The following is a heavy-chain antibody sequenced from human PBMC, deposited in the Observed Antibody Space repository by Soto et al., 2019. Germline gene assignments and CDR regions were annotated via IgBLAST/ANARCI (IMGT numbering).Heavy chain of an antibody. D-gene: IGHD6-13*01. J-gene: IGHJ6*02. CDR3: ARKNIAAAGKKVYYGMDV. CDR1: GYSFTSYW. CDR2: IYPGDSET. V-gene: IGHV5-51*01. Sequence: GESLKISCKGSGYSFTSYWIGWVRQMPGKGLEWMGIIYPGDSETRYSPSFQGQVTISADKSISTAYLQWSSLKASDTAMYYCARKNIAAAGKKVYYGMDVWGQGTTVTVSS.